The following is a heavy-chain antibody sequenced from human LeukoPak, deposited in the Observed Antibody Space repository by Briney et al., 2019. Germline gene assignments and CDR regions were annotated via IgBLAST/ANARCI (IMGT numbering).Heavy chain of an antibody. CDR1: GYSISSGYY. CDR2: IYHSGST. CDR3: ARPHLYYYYYMDV. V-gene: IGHV4-38-2*01. Sequence: SETLSLTCAVSGYSISSGYYWGWIRQPPGKGLEWIGSIYHSGSTYYNPSLKSRVTISVDTSKNQFSLKLSSVTAADTAVYYCARPHLYYYYYMDVWGKGTTVTVSS. J-gene: IGHJ6*03.